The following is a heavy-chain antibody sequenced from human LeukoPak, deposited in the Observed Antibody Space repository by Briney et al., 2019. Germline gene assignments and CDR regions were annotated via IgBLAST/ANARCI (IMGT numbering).Heavy chain of an antibody. Sequence: PSETLSLTCTVSGGSISSYYWSWIRQPAGMGLEWIGRIYTSGSTNYNPSLKSRVTMSVDTSKNQFSLKLSSVTAADTAVYYCARVFVDLGKDYFDYWGQGTLLTVSS. D-gene: IGHD7-27*01. V-gene: IGHV4-4*07. J-gene: IGHJ4*02. CDR2: IYTSGST. CDR3: ARVFVDLGKDYFDY. CDR1: GGSISSYY.